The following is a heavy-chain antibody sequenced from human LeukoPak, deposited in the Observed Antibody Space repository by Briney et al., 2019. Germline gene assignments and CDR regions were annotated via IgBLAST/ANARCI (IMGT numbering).Heavy chain of an antibody. Sequence: GGSLRLSCAAPGFMFHDYAIHWVRQAPGKGLEWVSLISGDGGSTFYADSVKGRFTISRDNSKSTVYLQMNSLRAEDTAVYYCARETGDFDSWGQGTLVIVSS. CDR3: ARETGDFDS. CDR2: ISGDGGST. CDR1: GFMFHDYA. D-gene: IGHD7-27*01. V-gene: IGHV3-43*02. J-gene: IGHJ4*02.